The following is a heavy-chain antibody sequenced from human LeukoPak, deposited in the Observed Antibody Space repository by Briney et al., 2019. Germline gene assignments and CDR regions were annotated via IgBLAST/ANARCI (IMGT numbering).Heavy chain of an antibody. D-gene: IGHD3-3*01. Sequence: ASVKVSCKASGYTFTSYHMHWVRQAPGQGLEWMGKVNLSGGSTTYAQKFQGRVTMTRDTSISTAYMELSRLRSDDTAVYYCARDLITIFGVVTLTYDYWGQGTLVTVSS. J-gene: IGHJ4*02. CDR3: ARDLITIFGVVTLTYDY. CDR1: GYTFTSYH. CDR2: VNLSGGST. V-gene: IGHV1-46*01.